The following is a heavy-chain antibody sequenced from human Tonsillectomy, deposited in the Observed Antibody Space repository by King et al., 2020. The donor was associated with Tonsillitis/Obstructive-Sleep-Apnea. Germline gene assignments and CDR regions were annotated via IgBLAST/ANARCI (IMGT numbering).Heavy chain of an antibody. Sequence: VQLVESGAEVKKPGESLRISCKSSGYSFTSYWISWVRQMPGKGLEWMGRIDPRDSYTNYSPSFQGHVPISTDKYTTRAYLQWSSLKASDTAMYYCAREGFRGADYYDYMDVWGKGTTVTVSS. CDR2: IDPRDSYT. CDR3: AREGFRGADYYDYMDV. J-gene: IGHJ6*03. D-gene: IGHD3-10*01. V-gene: IGHV5-10-1*01. CDR1: GYSFTSYW.